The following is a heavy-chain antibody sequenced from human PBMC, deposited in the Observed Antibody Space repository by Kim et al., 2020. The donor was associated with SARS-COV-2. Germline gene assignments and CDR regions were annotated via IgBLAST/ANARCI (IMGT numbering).Heavy chain of an antibody. J-gene: IGHJ5*02. Sequence: GGSLRLSCAASGFTFGDYAMHWVRQAPGKGLEWVSGISWNSGSIGYADSVKGRFTISRDNAKNSLYLQMNSLRAEDTALYYCAKDRYYGDLYGNWFDPWGQGTLVTVSS. V-gene: IGHV3-9*01. CDR2: ISWNSGSI. CDR1: GFTFGDYA. D-gene: IGHD4-17*01. CDR3: AKDRYYGDLYGNWFDP.